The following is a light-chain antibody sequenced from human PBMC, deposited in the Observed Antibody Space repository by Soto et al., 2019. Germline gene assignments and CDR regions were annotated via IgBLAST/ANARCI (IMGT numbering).Light chain of an antibody. CDR2: DIS. Sequence: EIVLTQSPATLSLSPGERATLSCRASQSVNTYLAWYQQKPGQAPRLLIYDISNRATGIPARFSGSGSGTDFTLTISSLEHEDSAVYFCQQRSNWPWLTFGGGTRVEIK. CDR1: QSVNTY. J-gene: IGKJ4*01. V-gene: IGKV3-11*01. CDR3: QQRSNWPWLT.